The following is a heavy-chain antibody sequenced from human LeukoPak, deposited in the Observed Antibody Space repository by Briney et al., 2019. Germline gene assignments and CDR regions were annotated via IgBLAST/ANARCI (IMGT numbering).Heavy chain of an antibody. Sequence: SETLSLTCTVSGGSISSYYWNWIRQPPGKGLEWIGYVLQSGRTNYNPSLKGRVTILIDTSKNQFSLRLNSVTAADTAVYYCAREGASDVWGQGTMVTVSS. J-gene: IGHJ3*01. CDR3: AREGASDV. CDR2: VLQSGRT. V-gene: IGHV4-59*01. CDR1: GGSISSYY.